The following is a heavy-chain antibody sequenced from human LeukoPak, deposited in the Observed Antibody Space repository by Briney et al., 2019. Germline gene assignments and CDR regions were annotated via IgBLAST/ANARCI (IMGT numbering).Heavy chain of an antibody. V-gene: IGHV4-59*08. D-gene: IGHD1-26*01. J-gene: IGHJ5*02. CDR1: GGSISSYY. Sequence: SETLSLTCTVSGGSISSYYWSWIRQPPGKGLEWIGYIYYSGSTNYNPSLKSRVTISVDTSKNQSSLKLSSVTAADTAVYYCARILIVGATANWFDPWGQGTLVTVSS. CDR3: ARILIVGATANWFDP. CDR2: IYYSGST.